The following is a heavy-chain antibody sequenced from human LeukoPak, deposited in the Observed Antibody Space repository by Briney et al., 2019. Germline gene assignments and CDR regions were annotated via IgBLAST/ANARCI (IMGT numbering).Heavy chain of an antibody. CDR1: GFNFITAA. J-gene: IGHJ3*01. CDR2: IGSSGGST. CDR3: VKDIQLST. Sequence: GGSLRLSCAASGFNFITAAMTWVRQAPGKGLEWVSLIGSSGGSTYYADSVKGRLTISRDNSNHTLSLQMNSLRVADTAIYYCVKDIQLSTWGLGTMVTVSS. D-gene: IGHD5-24*01. V-gene: IGHV3-23*01.